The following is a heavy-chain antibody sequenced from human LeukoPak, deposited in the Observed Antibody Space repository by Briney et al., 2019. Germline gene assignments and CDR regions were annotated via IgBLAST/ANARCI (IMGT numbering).Heavy chain of an antibody. V-gene: IGHV4-39*01. CDR3: ARHSVSEDWFDP. CDR2: IYYSENT. J-gene: IGHJ5*02. CDR1: GASISSNRYY. D-gene: IGHD2-15*01. Sequence: PSETLSLTCTVSGASISSNRYYWGWIRQPPGKGLEWIGSIYYSENTYYNPSLESRVTKSIDTSKNQFSLNLTSVTAADTAVYYCARHSVSEDWFDPWGQGTLVTFSS.